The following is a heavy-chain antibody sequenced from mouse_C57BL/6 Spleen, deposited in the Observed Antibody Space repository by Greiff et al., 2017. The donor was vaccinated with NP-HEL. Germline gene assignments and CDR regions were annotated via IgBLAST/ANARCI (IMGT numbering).Heavy chain of an antibody. CDR3: ARNYYYGSDD. CDR1: GFTFTDYG. CDR2: IGSGSSTS. D-gene: IGHD1-1*01. V-gene: IGHV5-17*01. Sequence: DVKLVESGGGLVKPGGSLKLSCAASGFTFTDYGMHWVRQAPEKGLEWVAYIGSGSSTSYYSDTVKGRVTITRDNAKNTLFLQMTSLRSEDTAMYYCARNYYYGSDDWGQGTTLTVSS. J-gene: IGHJ2*01.